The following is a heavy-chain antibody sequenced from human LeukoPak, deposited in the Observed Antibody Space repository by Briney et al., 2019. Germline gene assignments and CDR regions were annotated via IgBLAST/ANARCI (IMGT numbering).Heavy chain of an antibody. CDR2: IYYSGST. Sequence: PSETLSLTCTVSGGSINNYYWSWIRQPPGKGLEWIGYIYYSGSTNYNPSLKSRVTISVDTSKNQFSLKLSSVTAADTAVYYCARRQALNFDYWGQGTLVTVSS. J-gene: IGHJ4*02. CDR3: ARRQALNFDY. CDR1: GGSINNYY. V-gene: IGHV4-59*08. D-gene: IGHD6-19*01.